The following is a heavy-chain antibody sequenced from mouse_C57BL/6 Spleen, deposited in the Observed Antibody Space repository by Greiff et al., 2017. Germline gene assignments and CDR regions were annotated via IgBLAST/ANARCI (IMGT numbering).Heavy chain of an antibody. CDR2: IYPRSGNT. Sequence: QVQLKQSGAELARPGASVKLSCKASGYTFTSYGISWVKQRTGQGLEWIGEIYPRSGNTYYNEKFKGKATLTADKSSSTAYMELRSLTSEDSAVYFCACFYGDGAMDYWGQGTSVTVSS. CDR3: ACFYGDGAMDY. J-gene: IGHJ4*01. CDR1: GYTFTSYG. V-gene: IGHV1-81*01. D-gene: IGHD1-1*01.